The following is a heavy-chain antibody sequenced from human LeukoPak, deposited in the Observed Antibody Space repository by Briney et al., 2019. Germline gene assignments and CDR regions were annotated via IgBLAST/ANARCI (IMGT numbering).Heavy chain of an antibody. D-gene: IGHD4-17*01. CDR2: INTDGSYS. J-gene: IGHJ4*02. CDR3: ARDFDGPRASDY. Sequence: PGESLRLSCAASGFTFSYFWMHWFRQTPGKGLVWVLCINTDGSYSSYADSVKGRFTISRDDVRNTLYLQMNSLRAEDSAVYYCARDFDGPRASDYWGQGISVTVSS. V-gene: IGHV3-74*01. CDR1: GFTFSYFW.